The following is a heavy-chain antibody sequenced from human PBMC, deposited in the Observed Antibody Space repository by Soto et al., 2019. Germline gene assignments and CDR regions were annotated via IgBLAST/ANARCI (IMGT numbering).Heavy chain of an antibody. CDR1: GFTFSSYG. CDR3: AKVVQYSYGHTNYYYGMDV. Sequence: GGSLRLSCAASGFTFSSYGMHWVRQAPGKGLEWVAVISYDGSNKYYADSVKGRFTISRDNPKNTLYLQMNSLRAEDTAVYYCAKVVQYSYGHTNYYYGMDVWGQGTTVTVS. CDR2: ISYDGSNK. V-gene: IGHV3-30*18. J-gene: IGHJ6*02. D-gene: IGHD5-18*01.